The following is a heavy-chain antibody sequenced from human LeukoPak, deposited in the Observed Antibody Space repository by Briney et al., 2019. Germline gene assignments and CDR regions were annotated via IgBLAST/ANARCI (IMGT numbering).Heavy chain of an antibody. D-gene: IGHD3-9*01. CDR2: INSDGSST. CDR1: GFTFSSYW. J-gene: IGHJ5*02. V-gene: IGHV3-74*03. Sequence: GGSLRPSCAASGFTFSSYWMHWVRQAPGKGLVWVSRINSDGSSTTYAGSVKGRFTISRDNAKNTLYLQMNSLRAEDTAVYYCARTLRYFGENWFDPWGQGTLVTVSS. CDR3: ARTLRYFGENWFDP.